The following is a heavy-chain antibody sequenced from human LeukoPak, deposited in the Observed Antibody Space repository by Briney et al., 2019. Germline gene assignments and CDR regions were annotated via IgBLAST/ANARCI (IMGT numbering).Heavy chain of an antibody. D-gene: IGHD3-22*01. CDR2: ISGSGGST. V-gene: IGHV3-23*01. CDR1: GFTFSSYA. CDR3: AKEGRWGITMIVVVTPY. Sequence: GGSLRLSCAASGFTFSSYAMSWVRQAPGKGLERVSAISGSGGSTYYADSVKGRFTISRDNSKNTLYLQMNSLRAEDTAVYYCAKEGRWGITMIVVVTPYWGQGTLVTVSS. J-gene: IGHJ4*02.